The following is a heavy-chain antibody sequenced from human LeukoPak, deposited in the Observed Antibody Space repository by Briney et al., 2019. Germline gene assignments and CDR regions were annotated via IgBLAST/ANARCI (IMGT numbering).Heavy chain of an antibody. CDR2: ISYDGSNK. D-gene: IGHD4-17*01. CDR3: AKDTAMTTVTAAIDY. CDR1: GFTFSSYG. V-gene: IGHV3-30*18. Sequence: GRSLRLSCAASGFTFSSYGMHWVRQAPGKGLEWVAVISYDGSNKYYADSVKGRFTISRDNSKNTLYLQMNGLRAEDTAVYYCAKDTAMTTVTAAIDYWGQGTLVTVSS. J-gene: IGHJ4*02.